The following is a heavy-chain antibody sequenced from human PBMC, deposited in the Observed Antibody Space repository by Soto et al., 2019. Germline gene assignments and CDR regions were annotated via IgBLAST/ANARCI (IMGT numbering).Heavy chain of an antibody. J-gene: IGHJ3*02. Sequence: GGSLRLSCAASGFTFSNAWVNWVRQAPGKGLEWVGRIKSKTDGGTTDYAAPVKGRFTISRDDSKNTLYLQMNSLKTEDTAVYYCTTGIITMIVVVGYAFDIWGQGTMVTVSS. CDR2: IKSKTDGGTT. V-gene: IGHV3-15*07. CDR1: GFTFSNAW. CDR3: TTGIITMIVVVGYAFDI. D-gene: IGHD3-22*01.